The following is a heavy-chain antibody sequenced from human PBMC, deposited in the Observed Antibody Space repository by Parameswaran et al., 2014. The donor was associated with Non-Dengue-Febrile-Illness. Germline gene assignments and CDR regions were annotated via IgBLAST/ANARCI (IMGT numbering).Heavy chain of an antibody. CDR3: ARGNSYYYGSGSYLPGLYFDY. J-gene: IGHJ4*02. Sequence: RWIRQPPGKGLEWIGEINHSGSTNYNPSLKSRVTISVDTSKNQFSLKLSSVTAADTAVYYCARGNSYYYGSGSYLPGLYFDYWGQGTLVTVSS. D-gene: IGHD3-10*01. CDR2: INHSGST. V-gene: IGHV4-34*01.